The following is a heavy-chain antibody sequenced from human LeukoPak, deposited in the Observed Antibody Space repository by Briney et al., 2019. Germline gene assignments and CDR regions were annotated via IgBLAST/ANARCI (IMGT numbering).Heavy chain of an antibody. Sequence: PGGSLRLSCAASGFTFSHYVMHWVRQAPGKGLEWVAVISYDGRDKYYADSVKGRFTISRDISKITPYLQMNSLRAEDTAVYYCARHYYGGDSGYYVMDVWGQGTTVTVSS. CDR1: GFTFSHYV. CDR3: ARHYYGGDSGYYVMDV. V-gene: IGHV3-30*04. CDR2: ISYDGRDK. D-gene: IGHD4-23*01. J-gene: IGHJ6*02.